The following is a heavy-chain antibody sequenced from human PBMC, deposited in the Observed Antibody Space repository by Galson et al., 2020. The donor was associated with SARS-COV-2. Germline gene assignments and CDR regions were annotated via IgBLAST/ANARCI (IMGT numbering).Heavy chain of an antibody. Sequence: GGSLRLSCAASGFTFSSYAMNWVRQAPGEGLEWVSAISGSGDTTHYAGSVKGRFTISRDNSKNTLYLQMNSVRVEDTAVYYCAKRLYSTTQSETRGMDVWGQGATVTVSS. CDR3: AKRLYSTTQSETRGMDV. CDR2: ISGSGDTT. D-gene: IGHD5-18*01. V-gene: IGHV3-23*01. J-gene: IGHJ6*02. CDR1: GFTFSSYA.